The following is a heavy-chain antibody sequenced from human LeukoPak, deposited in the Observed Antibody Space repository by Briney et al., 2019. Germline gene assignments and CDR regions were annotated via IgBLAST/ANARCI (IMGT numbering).Heavy chain of an antibody. CDR2: IAPAGDT. J-gene: IGHJ4*02. Sequence: PGGSLRLSCAASGFAVSSYYMSWVRHAPNKGLELVSVIAPAGDTFYADSVKGRFSVSRDSSKNILYLQLNSLRAEDTAVYYCAREKSGSGWTFIDYWGQGTLVTVSS. D-gene: IGHD6-19*01. CDR3: AREKSGSGWTFIDY. CDR1: GFAVSSYY. V-gene: IGHV3-53*01.